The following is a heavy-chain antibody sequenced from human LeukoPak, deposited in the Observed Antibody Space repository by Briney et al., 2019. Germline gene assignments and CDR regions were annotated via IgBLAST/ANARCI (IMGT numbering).Heavy chain of an antibody. CDR2: IYYSGST. V-gene: IGHV4-39*07. Sequence: SETLSLTCTVSGGSISSSSYYWGWIRQPPGKGLEWIGSIYYSGSTYYNPSLKSRVTISVDTSKNQFSLKLSSVTAADTAVYYCARGGYSYGLGATYNWFDPWGQGTLVTVSS. CDR3: ARGGYSYGLGATYNWFDP. D-gene: IGHD5-18*01. J-gene: IGHJ5*02. CDR1: GGSISSSSYY.